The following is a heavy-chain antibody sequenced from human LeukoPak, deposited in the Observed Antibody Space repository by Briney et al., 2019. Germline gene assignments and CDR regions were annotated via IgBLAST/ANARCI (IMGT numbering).Heavy chain of an antibody. D-gene: IGHD3-10*01. J-gene: IGHJ4*02. CDR2: IYYSGST. CDR1: GGSISTYY. V-gene: IGHV4-59*01. Sequence: SETLSLTCTVSGGSISTYYWSWIRQPPGKGLEWIGHIYYSGSTNYNPSLKSRLTISVDTSKDQFSLKLSSVTAADTAVYYCARETRDYYGSGSYVDYWGQGALVTVSS. CDR3: ARETRDYYGSGSYVDY.